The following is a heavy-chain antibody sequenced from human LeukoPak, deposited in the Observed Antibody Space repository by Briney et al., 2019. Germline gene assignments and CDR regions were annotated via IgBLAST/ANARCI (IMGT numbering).Heavy chain of an antibody. Sequence: PSETLSLNCTVSGASISSYYWTWIRQPDGEGLEWIGRIYTSGSTNYNPSLESRVTMSVDTSKNQFSLKLSSVTAGDTAVYYCARAGWGSGGYGHFDYWGQGTLVSVS. CDR2: IYTSGST. D-gene: IGHD1-26*01. CDR1: GASISSYY. V-gene: IGHV4-4*07. CDR3: ARAGWGSGGYGHFDY. J-gene: IGHJ4*02.